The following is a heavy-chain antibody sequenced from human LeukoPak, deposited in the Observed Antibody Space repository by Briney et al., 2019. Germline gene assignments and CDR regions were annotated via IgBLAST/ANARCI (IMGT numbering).Heavy chain of an antibody. V-gene: IGHV3-23*01. CDR3: AKDRRLGYCTSTSCASFDM. D-gene: IGHD2-2*01. CDR2: ISGSGGST. J-gene: IGHJ3*02. CDR1: GFTFSNYA. Sequence: GGSLRLSCAASGFTFSNYAMSWVRRAPGKGLEWLSAISGSGGSTYYADSVKGRFTISRDNSMSSLYLQMNSLRAEDTAVYYCAKDRRLGYCTSTSCASFDMWGQGTLVTVSS.